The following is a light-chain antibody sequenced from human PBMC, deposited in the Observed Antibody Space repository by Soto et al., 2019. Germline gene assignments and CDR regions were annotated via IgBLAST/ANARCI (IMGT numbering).Light chain of an antibody. J-gene: IGLJ2*01. V-gene: IGLV1-44*01. CDR3: AAWDDSPNGYVV. Sequence: QSVLTQSPSASGTPGQRVTISCFGSSSNIGSNTVNWYQQLPGTAPKLLIYSNNQRPSGVPDRFSGSKSGTSATLAISGLQSEDEADYYCAAWDDSPNGYVVFGGGTKLTVL. CDR2: SNN. CDR1: SSNIGSNT.